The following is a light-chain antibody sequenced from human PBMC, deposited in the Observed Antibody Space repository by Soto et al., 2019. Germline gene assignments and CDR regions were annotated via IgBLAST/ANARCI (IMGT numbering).Light chain of an antibody. CDR3: QKYNGAPVT. Sequence: EIVLTQSPGTLSLSPGERATLSCRASQSVSSTYLTWYQQKPGQAPRLLIYEASRSATGIPDRFSGSGSGTDFSLTISRLEPEDFAVYYCQKYNGAPVTFGQGTKVEIK. CDR2: EAS. J-gene: IGKJ1*01. CDR1: QSVSSTY. V-gene: IGKV3-20*01.